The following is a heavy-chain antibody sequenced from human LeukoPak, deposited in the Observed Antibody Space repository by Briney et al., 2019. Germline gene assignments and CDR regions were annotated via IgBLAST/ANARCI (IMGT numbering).Heavy chain of an antibody. CDR2: INPSGGST. V-gene: IGHV1-46*01. CDR1: GYTFTSYT. D-gene: IGHD3-22*01. CDR3: ARTYYYDSSGSSFDY. Sequence: ASVKVSCKASGYTFTSYTMNWVRQAPGQGLEWMGIINPSGGSTSYAQKFQGRVTMTRDMSTSTVYMELSSLRSEDTAVYYCARTYYYDSSGSSFDYWGQGTLVTVSS. J-gene: IGHJ4*02.